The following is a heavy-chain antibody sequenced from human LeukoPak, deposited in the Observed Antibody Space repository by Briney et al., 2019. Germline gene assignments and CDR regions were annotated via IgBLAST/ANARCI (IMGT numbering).Heavy chain of an antibody. Sequence: GGSLRLSCAASGFTFSSYAMSWVRQAPGKGLEWVSVISGRGGSTYYADSVKGRFTISRDNSKNTLYLQMNSLRAEDTAVYYCAKDITPGGYNWFDPWGQGTLVTVSS. V-gene: IGHV3-23*01. J-gene: IGHJ5*02. CDR3: AKDITPGGYNWFDP. D-gene: IGHD1-14*01. CDR1: GFTFSSYA. CDR2: ISGRGGST.